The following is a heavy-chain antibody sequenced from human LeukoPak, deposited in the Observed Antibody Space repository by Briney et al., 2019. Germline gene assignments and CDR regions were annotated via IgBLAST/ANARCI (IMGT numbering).Heavy chain of an antibody. CDR1: GFTFKAYW. V-gene: IGHV3-7*01. CDR3: ARLRYTYGKNFDY. J-gene: IGHJ4*02. CDR2: IQQDGSEK. D-gene: IGHD5-18*01. Sequence: GGSLRLSCEASGFTFKAYWMSWVRQAPGTGLEWVANIQQDGSEKNYVDSVKGRFTISRDNARNSLYLEMNSLRAEDTAVYYCARLRYTYGKNFDYWGQGTLVTISS.